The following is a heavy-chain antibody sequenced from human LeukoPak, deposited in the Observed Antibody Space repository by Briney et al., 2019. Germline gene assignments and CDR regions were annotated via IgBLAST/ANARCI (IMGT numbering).Heavy chain of an antibody. V-gene: IGHV3-7*01. J-gene: IGHJ4*02. CDR1: GFTFSSYW. CDR3: ARDYPYYDFWSGYGPTAYVDY. CDR2: IKQDGSEK. D-gene: IGHD3-3*01. Sequence: PGGSLRLSCAASGFTFSSYWMSWVRQAPGKGLEWVANIKQDGSEKYYVDSVKGRFTISKDNAKNSLYLQMNSLGAEDTAVYYCARDYPYYDFWSGYGPTAYVDYWGQGTLVTVSS.